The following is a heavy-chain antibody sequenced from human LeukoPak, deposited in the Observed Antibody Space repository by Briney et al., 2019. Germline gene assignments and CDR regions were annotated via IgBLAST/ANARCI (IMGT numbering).Heavy chain of an antibody. J-gene: IGHJ3*02. CDR1: DGSISGYY. D-gene: IGHD3-22*01. Sequence: SETLSLTCTVSDGSISGYYWSWIRQPPGKALEWIGYIHYSGSTNYNPSLKSRVTISVDTSKNQFSLKLSSVTAADTAVYYCARLRGDSSGYYHNDAFDIWGQGTMVTVSS. CDR2: IHYSGST. CDR3: ARLRGDSSGYYHNDAFDI. V-gene: IGHV4-59*08.